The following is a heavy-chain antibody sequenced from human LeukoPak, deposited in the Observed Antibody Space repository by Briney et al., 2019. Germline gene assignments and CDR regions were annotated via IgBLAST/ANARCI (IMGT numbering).Heavy chain of an antibody. V-gene: IGHV1-2*02. J-gene: IGHJ4*02. CDR2: ISPNSGGT. Sequence: ASVKVSCKASGYTFTDYYLHWVRQAPGQGPGWLAWISPNSGGTNYAQKFQGRVTLTRDTSITTAYMELTKLRSDDTAVYYCARGRDSGSRTYYFDYWGQGALVTVSS. CDR3: ARGRDSGSRTYYFDY. D-gene: IGHD1-26*01. CDR1: GYTFTDYY.